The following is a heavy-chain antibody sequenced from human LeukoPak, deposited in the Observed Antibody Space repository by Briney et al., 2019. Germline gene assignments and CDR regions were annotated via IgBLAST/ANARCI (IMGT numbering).Heavy chain of an antibody. V-gene: IGHV3-33*01. CDR1: GFTFSSYG. Sequence: GRSLRLSCAASGFTFSSYGMHWVRQAPGKGLEWVAVIWYDGSNKYYADSVKGRFTISRDNSKNTLYLQMNSLRAEDTAVYYCASTLKTYSSSWYQDWDYWGQGTLVTVSS. CDR2: IWYDGSNK. CDR3: ASTLKTYSSSWYQDWDY. D-gene: IGHD6-13*01. J-gene: IGHJ4*02.